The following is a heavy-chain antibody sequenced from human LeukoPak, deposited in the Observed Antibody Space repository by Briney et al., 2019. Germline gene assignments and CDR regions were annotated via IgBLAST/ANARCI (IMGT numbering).Heavy chain of an antibody. CDR1: GGTFSSYA. V-gene: IGHV1-46*01. Sequence: ASVKVSCKASGGTFSSYAISWVRQAPGQGLEWMGIINPSGGSTSYAQKFQGRVTMTRDTSTSTVYMELSSLRSEDTAVYYCARDEYSYAGRNLGYWGQGTLVTVSS. D-gene: IGHD5-18*01. CDR3: ARDEYSYAGRNLGY. J-gene: IGHJ4*02. CDR2: INPSGGST.